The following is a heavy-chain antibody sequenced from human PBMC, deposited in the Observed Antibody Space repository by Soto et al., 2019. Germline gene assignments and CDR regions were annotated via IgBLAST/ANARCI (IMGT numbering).Heavy chain of an antibody. D-gene: IGHD3-16*01. Sequence: GGSLRLSCAASGFKFSNSAMSWARQAPGKGLEWVSLISATGGGTYYADSVKSRFTISRDNSHNTLYLQVHSLTAEDTAVYYCAKDRRAGGNSAFYFDFWGQGAQVTVSS. CDR1: GFKFSNSA. CDR2: ISATGGGT. V-gene: IGHV3-23*01. J-gene: IGHJ4*02. CDR3: AKDRRAGGNSAFYFDF.